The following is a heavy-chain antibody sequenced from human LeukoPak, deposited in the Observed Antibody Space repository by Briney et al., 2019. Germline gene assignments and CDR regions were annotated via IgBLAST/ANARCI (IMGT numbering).Heavy chain of an antibody. CDR1: GYTFTTYY. V-gene: IGHV1-46*01. CDR2: INPTSGST. CDR3: ARGNYYDSSGYYLN. J-gene: IGHJ4*02. D-gene: IGHD3-22*01. Sequence: ASVKVSCKASGYTFTTYYIHWVRQAPGEGLEWMGIINPTSGSTSYAQKFQGRVTMTRDMSTSTVYMEMSRLRSEDTAVYYCARGNYYDSSGYYLNWGQGTLVTVSS.